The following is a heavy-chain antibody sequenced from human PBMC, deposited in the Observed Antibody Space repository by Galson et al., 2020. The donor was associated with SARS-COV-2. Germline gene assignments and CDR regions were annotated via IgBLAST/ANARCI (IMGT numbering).Heavy chain of an antibody. Sequence: GESLKISCAASGFTFSSYGMHWVRQAPGKGLEWVAVISYDGSNKYYADSVKGRFTISRDNSKNTLNLQMNSLRAEDTAVYYCAKDPGIAVAGGASSDYYSYYGMGVWGQGTTVTFSS. CDR3: AKDPGIAVAGGASSDYYSYYGMGV. CDR1: GFTFSSYG. CDR2: ISYDGSNK. J-gene: IGHJ6*02. D-gene: IGHD6-19*01. V-gene: IGHV3-30*18.